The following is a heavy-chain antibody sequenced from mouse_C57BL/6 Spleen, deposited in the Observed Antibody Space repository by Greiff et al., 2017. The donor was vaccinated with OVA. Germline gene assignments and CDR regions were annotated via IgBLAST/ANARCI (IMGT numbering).Heavy chain of an antibody. J-gene: IGHJ4*01. CDR2: INPNNGGT. Sequence: EVQLQQSGPELVKPGASVKIPCKASGYTFTDYNMDWVKQSHGKSLEWIGDINPNNGGTIYNQKFKGKATLTVDKSSNTAYMELRSLTSEDTAVYYCARRAAQARYAMDYWGQGTSVTVSS. D-gene: IGHD3-2*02. V-gene: IGHV1-18*01. CDR1: GYTFTDYN. CDR3: ARRAAQARYAMDY.